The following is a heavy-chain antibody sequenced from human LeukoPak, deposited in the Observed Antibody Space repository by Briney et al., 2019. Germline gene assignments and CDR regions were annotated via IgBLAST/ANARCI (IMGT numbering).Heavy chain of an antibody. Sequence: PSETLSLTCTVSGGSISNYYWSWIRQSPGKGLEWIGYIYYSGNTNYNPSLKSRVTMSVDTSKNQFFLKLSSVTAADTAVYYCARGGWSLDYWGQRLLVTVSS. D-gene: IGHD2-15*01. CDR2: IYYSGNT. CDR1: GGSISNYY. J-gene: IGHJ4*02. CDR3: ARGGWSLDY. V-gene: IGHV4-59*01.